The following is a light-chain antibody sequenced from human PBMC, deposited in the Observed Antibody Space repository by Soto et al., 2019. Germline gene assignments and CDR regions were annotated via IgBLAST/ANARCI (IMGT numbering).Light chain of an antibody. CDR2: KAA. Sequence: DIQMTQSPSTLSASVGDRVTITCRASQSISSWLAWYQQKPGKAPKLLIYKAASLESGVPSRFSGSGSETDFTLTISSLQPEDFAAYSCQQNYSATWTFGQGTKVDIK. V-gene: IGKV1-5*03. J-gene: IGKJ1*01. CDR3: QQNYSATWT. CDR1: QSISSW.